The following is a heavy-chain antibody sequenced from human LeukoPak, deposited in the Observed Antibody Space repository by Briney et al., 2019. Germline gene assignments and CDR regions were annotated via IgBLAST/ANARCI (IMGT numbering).Heavy chain of an antibody. J-gene: IGHJ4*02. CDR1: GFTFSSYG. Sequence: PGGSLRLSCAASGFTFSSYGMNWVRQAPGKGLEWVAVISYDGSNKYYADSVKGRFTISRDNSKNMLYLQMTSLRADDTAVYYCAKEPATLGATCDYWGQRTLVTVSS. V-gene: IGHV3-30*18. CDR3: AKEPATLGATCDY. CDR2: ISYDGSNK. D-gene: IGHD1-26*01.